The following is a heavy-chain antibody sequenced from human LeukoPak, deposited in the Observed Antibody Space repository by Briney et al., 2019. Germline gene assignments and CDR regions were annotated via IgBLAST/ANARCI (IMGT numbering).Heavy chain of an antibody. CDR1: GGSFSGDY. CDR3: ARARSIAAAVANNWFDP. V-gene: IGHV4-34*01. CDR2: INLGGST. J-gene: IGHJ5*02. D-gene: IGHD6-13*01. Sequence: SGTLSLTCAVYGGSFSGDYWSWIRQSPGKGLECIGEINLGGSTNYNPSLKSRVTISLDTSKNQFSLRLSSVTAADTAVYYCARARSIAAAVANNWFDPWGQGTLVTVSS.